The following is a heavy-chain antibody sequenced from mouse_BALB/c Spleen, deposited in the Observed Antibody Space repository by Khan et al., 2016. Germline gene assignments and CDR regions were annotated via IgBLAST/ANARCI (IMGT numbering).Heavy chain of an antibody. J-gene: IGHJ2*01. Sequence: EVQLQQPGAELVKPGASVKLSCTASGFNIKDTYMHWVKQRPEQGLEWIGRIDPANGNTKYDPKFQGKATITADTSSNTAYLQLSSLTSEDTAVYYYARRLPGLYFDCWGHGTTLTVSS. CDR3: ARRLPGLYFDC. CDR1: GFNIKDTY. CDR2: IDPANGNT. V-gene: IGHV14-3*02. D-gene: IGHD3-1*01.